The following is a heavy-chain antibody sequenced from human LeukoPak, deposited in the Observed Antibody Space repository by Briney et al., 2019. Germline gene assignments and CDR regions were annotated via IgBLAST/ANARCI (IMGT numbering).Heavy chain of an antibody. D-gene: IGHD1-1*01. CDR1: GFTFSSYS. CDR3: VKRWTGTTIGQQDY. V-gene: IGHV3-20*04. Sequence: GGSLRLSCAASGFTFSSYSMNWVRQAPGKGLEWVSGINWNGGSTGYADSVKGRFTISRDNAKNSLYLQMNSLRAEDMAVYYCVKRWTGTTIGQQDYWGQGTLVTVSS. CDR2: INWNGGST. J-gene: IGHJ4*02.